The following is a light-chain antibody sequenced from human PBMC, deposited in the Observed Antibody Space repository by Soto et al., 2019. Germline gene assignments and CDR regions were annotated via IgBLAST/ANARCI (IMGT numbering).Light chain of an antibody. CDR2: GAS. J-gene: IGKJ4*01. Sequence: EIVMTQSPATLSVSPRERTTLSCRASQSVSSNLAWYQQKPGQAPRLLIYGASTRATGIPPRFSGRRSVTEFTLAICSRQSQDFDVYYCQQYNNWPLTFGGGTKVDIK. CDR3: QQYNNWPLT. CDR1: QSVSSN. V-gene: IGKV3-15*01.